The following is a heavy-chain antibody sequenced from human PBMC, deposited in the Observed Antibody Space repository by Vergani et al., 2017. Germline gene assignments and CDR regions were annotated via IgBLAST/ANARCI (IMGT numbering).Heavy chain of an antibody. Sequence: QVQLAESGGGVVQPGRSLRLSCAGSGLTLSSHAMHWVRQAPGKGLEWVAFIWYDGSKEYYADSVKGRFTISRDNSKNTLYLQMNNLRAADTAVYYCARSGYCAHGVCYMTYYYYMDVWGKGTAVTVSS. D-gene: IGHD2-8*01. V-gene: IGHV3-33*01. CDR3: ARSGYCAHGVCYMTYYYYMDV. J-gene: IGHJ6*03. CDR1: GLTLSSHA. CDR2: IWYDGSKE.